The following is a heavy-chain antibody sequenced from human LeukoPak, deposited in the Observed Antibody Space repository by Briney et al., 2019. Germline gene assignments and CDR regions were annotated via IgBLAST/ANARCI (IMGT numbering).Heavy chain of an antibody. D-gene: IGHD1-26*01. CDR1: GYTFTGYY. CDR3: ARGIVGATYSPDY. J-gene: IGHJ4*02. Sequence: ASVKVSCKASGYTFTGYYMHWVRQAPGQGLEWMGWINPNSGGTNYAQKFQGRVTMTRDTSISTAYMELSRLRSDDTAVYYCARGIVGATYSPDYWGQGTLVTVSS. V-gene: IGHV1-2*02. CDR2: INPNSGGT.